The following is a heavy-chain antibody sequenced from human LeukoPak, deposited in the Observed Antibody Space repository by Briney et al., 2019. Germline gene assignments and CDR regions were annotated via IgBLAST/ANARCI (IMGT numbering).Heavy chain of an antibody. CDR3: TRLLPSSHHFFDS. V-gene: IGHV3-53*01. Sequence: GGSLRLSCAVSGFTVSNDYMSWVRQAPGKGLEWVSVIYGGGDTYYADSVRGRLTISRDNFENTLFLQMDSLRAEDTAVYYCTRLLPSSHHFFDSWGQGTLVTVSS. J-gene: IGHJ4*02. D-gene: IGHD6-6*01. CDR2: IYGGGDT. CDR1: GFTVSNDY.